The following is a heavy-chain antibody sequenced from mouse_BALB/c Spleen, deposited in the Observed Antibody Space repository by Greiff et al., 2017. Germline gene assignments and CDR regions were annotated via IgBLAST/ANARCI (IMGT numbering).Heavy chain of an antibody. J-gene: IGHJ4*01. CDR3: ARGGNHYYAMDD. CDR1: GYAFSSYW. Sequence: VQLQQSGAELVRPGSSVKISCKASGYAFSSYWMNWVKQRPGQGLEWIGQIYPGDGDTNYNGKFKGKATLTADKSSSTAYMQLSSLTSEDSAVYCCARGGNHYYAMDDWGQGTSVTVSS. V-gene: IGHV1-80*01. D-gene: IGHD2-1*01. CDR2: IYPGDGDT.